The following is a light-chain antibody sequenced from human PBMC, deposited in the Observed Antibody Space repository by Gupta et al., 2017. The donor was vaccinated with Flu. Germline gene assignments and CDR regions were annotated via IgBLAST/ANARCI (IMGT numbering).Light chain of an antibody. CDR3: SSFTRTSTWV. J-gene: IGLJ3*02. Sequence: QSALTQPASVSGSPGQSLTISCTGTKSDIGSYDSVSWYQQHPGKAPKLIIYEVSNRPSGVSSRFSSSKSGNMASLTISGLQPEDEADYYCSSFTRTSTWVFGGGTKLTVL. CDR2: EVS. V-gene: IGLV2-14*01. CDR1: KSDIGSYDS.